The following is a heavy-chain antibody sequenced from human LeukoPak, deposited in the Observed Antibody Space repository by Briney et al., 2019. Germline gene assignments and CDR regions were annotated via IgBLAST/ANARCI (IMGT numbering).Heavy chain of an antibody. D-gene: IGHD6-19*01. CDR1: GFTFSSYG. V-gene: IGHV3-30*02. CDR3: ARADSSGWSDAFDI. J-gene: IGHJ3*02. CDR2: IRYDGSNK. Sequence: GGSLRLSCAASGFTFSSYGMHWVRQAPGKGLEWVAFIRYDGSNKYYADSVKGRFTISRDNSKNTLYLQMNSLRAEDTAVYYCARADSSGWSDAFDIWGQGTMVTVSS.